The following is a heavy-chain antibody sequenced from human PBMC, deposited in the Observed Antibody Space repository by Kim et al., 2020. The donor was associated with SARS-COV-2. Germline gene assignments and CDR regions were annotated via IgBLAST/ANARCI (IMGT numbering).Heavy chain of an antibody. J-gene: IGHJ3*02. V-gene: IGHV3-74*01. CDR3: ARVFSSYYYDSSGFTPGFDI. CDR1: GFTFSSYW. CDR2: INSDGSST. Sequence: GGSLRLSCAASGFTFSSYWMHWVRQAPGKGLVWVSRINSDGSSTSYADSVKGRFTISRDNAKNTLYLQMNSLRAEDTAVYYCARVFSSYYYDSSGFTPGFDIWGQGTMVTVSS. D-gene: IGHD3-22*01.